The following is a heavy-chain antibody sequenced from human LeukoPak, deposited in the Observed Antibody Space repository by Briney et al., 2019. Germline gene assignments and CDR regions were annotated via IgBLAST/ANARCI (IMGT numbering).Heavy chain of an antibody. J-gene: IGHJ4*02. V-gene: IGHV3-15*01. CDR2: VKSKTDGGTT. Sequence: GGSLRLSCAASGFTFSNAWMSWVRQAPGKGLEWVGRVKSKTDGGTTDYAAPVKGRFTISRDDSKNTLYLQMSSLETEDTAVYYCAQHDTLDYWGQGTLVTVSS. CDR3: AQHDTLDY. CDR1: GFTFSNAW.